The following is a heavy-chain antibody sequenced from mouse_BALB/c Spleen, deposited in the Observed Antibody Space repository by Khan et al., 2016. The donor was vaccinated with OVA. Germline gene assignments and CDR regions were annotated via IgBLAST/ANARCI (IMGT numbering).Heavy chain of an antibody. CDR1: GYTFTSYV. V-gene: IGHV1S136*01. J-gene: IGHJ3*01. CDR3: AAVCSYYVTFGY. Sequence: EVQLQESGPEVVKPGASVKMSCKASGYTFTSYVMHWVKQKPGQGLEWIGYIYPFNDATKFNEKFNSKATMTSDKSSSTAYQELSSLTSQVSTVYYGAAVCSYYVTFGYWGQGTMVTVSA. D-gene: IGHD2-12*01. CDR2: IYPFNDAT.